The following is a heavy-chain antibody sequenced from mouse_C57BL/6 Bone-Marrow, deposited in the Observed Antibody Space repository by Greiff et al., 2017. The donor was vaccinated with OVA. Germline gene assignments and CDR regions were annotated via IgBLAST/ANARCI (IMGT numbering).Heavy chain of an antibody. CDR1: GFNIKNPY. CDR2: IDPANGNT. D-gene: IGHD1-1*01. J-gene: IGHJ2*01. Sequence: VQLQQSVAELVRPGASVKLSCTASGFNIKNPYMHWVKQRPEQGLEWIGRIDPANGNTKYAPKFQGKATITADTSSNTAYLQLSSLTSEDTAIYYCAKRSPLDYWGQGTTLTVSS. CDR3: AKRSPLDY. V-gene: IGHV14-3*01.